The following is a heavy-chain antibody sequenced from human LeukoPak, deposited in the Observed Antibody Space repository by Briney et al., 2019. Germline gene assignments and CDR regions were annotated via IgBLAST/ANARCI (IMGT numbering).Heavy chain of an antibody. CDR2: IYTSGST. V-gene: IGHV4-4*07. CDR3: VNHYFDL. J-gene: IGHJ2*01. CDR1: GGSISSYY. Sequence: SETLSLTCTVSGGSISSYYWSWIRQPAGKGLEWIGRIYTSGSTNYNPSLKSRVTMSVDTSKNQFSLQLNSVTPEDTAVYYCVNHYFDLWGRGTLVTVSS. D-gene: IGHD1-14*01.